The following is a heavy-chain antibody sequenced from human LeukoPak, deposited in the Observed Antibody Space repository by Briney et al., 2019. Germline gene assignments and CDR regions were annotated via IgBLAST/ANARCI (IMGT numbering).Heavy chain of an antibody. Sequence: ASVEVSCKASGYTFSGYYMHWVRQAPGQGLEWMGWINPNSGGSDYAQKFQGRATMTRDTSISTGYMELSRLTSDDTAVYFCAGWGSRDAFDIWGQGTMVTVSS. CDR3: AGWGSRDAFDI. CDR1: GYTFSGYY. V-gene: IGHV1-2*02. CDR2: INPNSGGS. J-gene: IGHJ3*02. D-gene: IGHD7-27*01.